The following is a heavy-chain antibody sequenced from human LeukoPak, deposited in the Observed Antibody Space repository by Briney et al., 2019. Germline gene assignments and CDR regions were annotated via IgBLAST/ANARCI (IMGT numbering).Heavy chain of an antibody. J-gene: IGHJ5*02. V-gene: IGHV1-46*01. Sequence: ASVKVSCKASGYIFTSYYIHWVRQAPGQGLEWMGIINPSGGSTSYAQKFQGRVTMTRDMSTSTVYMELSSLRSDDTAVYYCARAAFDWLNWFDPWGQGTLVTVSS. CDR3: ARAAFDWLNWFDP. CDR1: GYIFTSYY. D-gene: IGHD3-9*01. CDR2: INPSGGST.